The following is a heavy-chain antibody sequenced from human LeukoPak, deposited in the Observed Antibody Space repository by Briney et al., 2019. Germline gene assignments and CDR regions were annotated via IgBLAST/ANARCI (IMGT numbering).Heavy chain of an antibody. CDR2: IIPILGRA. J-gene: IGHJ4*02. V-gene: IGHV1-69*04. D-gene: IGHD5-12*01. Sequence: GASVTVSCTASGGTFSSYAISWVRQAPAQGLEWMGRIIPILGRANYAQKFQGRVTITADKSTSTAYLELRRLRSEDTAVYYCATSHQESLRLSGFDHWGQGPLVTVSS. CDR1: GGTFSSYA. CDR3: ATSHQESLRLSGFDH.